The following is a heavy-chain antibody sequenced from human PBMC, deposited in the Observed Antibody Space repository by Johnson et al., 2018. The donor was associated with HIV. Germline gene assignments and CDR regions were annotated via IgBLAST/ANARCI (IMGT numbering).Heavy chain of an antibody. J-gene: IGHJ3*01. CDR1: GFTFSTYG. Sequence: EVQLVESGGGVVQPGRSLRLSCAASGFTFSTYGMHWVRQAPGKGLVWVSRINSDGSSTSYADSVTGRFTISRDNAKNTLYMQMDSRGAEDTAVYYCARVVAKIVFWGQGTMVTVSS. CDR3: ARVVAKIVF. V-gene: IGHV3-74*02. D-gene: IGHD3-22*01. CDR2: INSDGSST.